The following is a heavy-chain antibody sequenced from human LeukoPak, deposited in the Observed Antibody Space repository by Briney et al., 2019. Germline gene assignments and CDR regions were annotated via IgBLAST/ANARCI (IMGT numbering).Heavy chain of an antibody. Sequence: ASVTVSCTASGYTFTSYYMHWVRQAPGQGLEWMGIINPSGGSTSYAQKFQGRVTMTRDTSTSTVYMELSSLRSEDTAVYYCARDRAIVVVPADNWFDPWGQGTLVTVSS. CDR1: GYTFTSYY. CDR2: INPSGGST. D-gene: IGHD2-2*01. CDR3: ARDRAIVVVPADNWFDP. V-gene: IGHV1-46*01. J-gene: IGHJ5*02.